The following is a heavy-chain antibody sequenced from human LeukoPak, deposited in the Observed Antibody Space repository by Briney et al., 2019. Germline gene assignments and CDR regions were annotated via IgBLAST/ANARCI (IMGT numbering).Heavy chain of an antibody. CDR2: IYYSGST. V-gene: IGHV4-59*12. J-gene: IGHJ6*03. Sequence: PSETLSLTCTVSGGSFSTYYWSWIRQPPGKGLEWIGYIYYSGSTNYNPSLQSRVTISVDTSNNQFSLRLSSVTAADTAVYYCARAAPGYYYYYMDVWGKGTTVTISS. CDR1: GGSFSTYY. CDR3: ARAAPGYYYYYMDV.